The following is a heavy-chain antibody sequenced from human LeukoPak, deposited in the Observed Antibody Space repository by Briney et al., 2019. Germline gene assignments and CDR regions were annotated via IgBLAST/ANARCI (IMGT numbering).Heavy chain of an antibody. V-gene: IGHV4-31*03. CDR2: IYYSGDT. CDR3: ARGGYSNLDS. Sequence: SETLSLTCTVSGGFISSGGYYWSWIRQHPEKGLEWIGYIYYSGDTHYNPSLKSRVIMSVDTSKNQFSLKVSSVTAADTAVYYCARGGYSNLDSWGQGVLVTVSS. D-gene: IGHD4-11*01. J-gene: IGHJ4*02. CDR1: GGFISSGGYY.